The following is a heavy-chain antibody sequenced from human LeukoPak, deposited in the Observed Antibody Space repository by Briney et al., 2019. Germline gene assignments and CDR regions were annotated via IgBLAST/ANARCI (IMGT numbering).Heavy chain of an antibody. CDR2: INHSGST. V-gene: IGHV4-34*01. CDR3: ARARIAAAGYWFDP. CDR1: GGSFSGYY. Sequence: SETLSLTCAVYGGSFSGYYWSWIRQPPGKGLEWIGEINHSGSTNYNPSLKSRVTISVDTSKNQFSLKLSSVTAADTAVYYCARARIAAAGYWFDPWGQGTLVTVSS. D-gene: IGHD6-13*01. J-gene: IGHJ5*02.